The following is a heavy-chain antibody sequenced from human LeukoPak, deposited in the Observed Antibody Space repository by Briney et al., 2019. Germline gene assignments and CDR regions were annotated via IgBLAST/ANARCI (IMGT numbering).Heavy chain of an antibody. V-gene: IGHV3-15*01. D-gene: IGHD3-10*01. Sequence: PGGSLRLSCTASGLTFIDAWMSWVRQAPGKGLEWVGRIKGKNYGETTDYIAPVKGRFTISRDDSKNTLYLQMDSLRIEDTAVYYCTTDPPSGYWGQGTLVTVSS. CDR3: TTDPPSGY. CDR1: GLTFIDAW. J-gene: IGHJ4*02. CDR2: IKGKNYGETT.